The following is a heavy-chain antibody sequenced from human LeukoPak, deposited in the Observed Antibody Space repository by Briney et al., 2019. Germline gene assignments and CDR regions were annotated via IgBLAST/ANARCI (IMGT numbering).Heavy chain of an antibody. CDR2: ITSSSSYI. V-gene: IGHV3-21*01. D-gene: IGHD6-19*01. CDR3: ATRNKGSGRNWFDP. Sequence: GGPLRLSCAASGFTFSSYSMNWVRQSPGKGLEWVSSITSSSSYIYYADSVKGRFTISRDNSKNTLYLQMNSLRAEDTAVYYCATRNKGSGRNWFDPWGQGTLVTVSS. CDR1: GFTFSSYS. J-gene: IGHJ5*02.